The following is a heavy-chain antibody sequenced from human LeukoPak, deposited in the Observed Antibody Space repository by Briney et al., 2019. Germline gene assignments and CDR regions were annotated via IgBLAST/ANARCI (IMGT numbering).Heavy chain of an antibody. Sequence: PGGSPRLSCAASGFTFSSYAMSWVRQAPGKGLEWVSTIYSGGTTYYADSVMGRFTISRHNSRNTLYLQMNSLRAEDTAVYYCARVDTVMAYYFDLWGQGTLVTVSS. CDR3: ARVDTVMAYYFDL. CDR1: GFTFSSYA. D-gene: IGHD5-18*01. J-gene: IGHJ4*02. V-gene: IGHV3-53*04. CDR2: IYSGGTT.